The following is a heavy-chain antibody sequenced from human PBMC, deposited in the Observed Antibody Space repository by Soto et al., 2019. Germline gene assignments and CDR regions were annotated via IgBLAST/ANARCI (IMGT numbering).Heavy chain of an antibody. D-gene: IGHD3-3*01. CDR1: GFTFSSYA. V-gene: IGHV3-30-3*01. Sequence: GGSLRLSCAASGFTFSSYAMHWVRQAPGKGLEWVAVISYDGSNKYYADSVKGRFTISRDNSNTTLYLQMNSLRAEDTAVYYCARDSTRYYDFWSGYQEPGNWFDPWGQGTLVTVSS. J-gene: IGHJ5*02. CDR3: ARDSTRYYDFWSGYQEPGNWFDP. CDR2: ISYDGSNK.